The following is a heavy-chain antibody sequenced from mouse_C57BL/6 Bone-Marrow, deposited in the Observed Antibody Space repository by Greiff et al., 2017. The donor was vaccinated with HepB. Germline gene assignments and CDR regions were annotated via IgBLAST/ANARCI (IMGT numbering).Heavy chain of an antibody. CDR3: ARDYYGSSPDY. J-gene: IGHJ2*01. V-gene: IGHV1-82*01. D-gene: IGHD1-1*01. CDR2: IYPGDGDT. Sequence: VQVVESGPELVKPGASVKISCKASGYAFSSSWMNWVKQRPGKGLEWIGRIYPGDGDTNYNGQFKGKATLTADKSSSTAYMQLSSLTSEDSAVYFCARDYYGSSPDYWGQGTTLTVSS. CDR1: GYAFSSSW.